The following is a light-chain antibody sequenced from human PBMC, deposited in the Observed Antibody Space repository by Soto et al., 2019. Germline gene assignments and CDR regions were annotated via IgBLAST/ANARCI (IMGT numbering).Light chain of an antibody. V-gene: IGKV3-20*01. CDR1: QSVSSSN. Sequence: VLTQSPGTLSLSPGERATLSCRASQSVSSSNLAWYQQKPAQAPRLLIYGASTRATGIADRFSGSGSGTDFTLTISRLEPEDFAVYYCQLYGTSPKTFGQGTKVDIK. CDR3: QLYGTSPKT. CDR2: GAS. J-gene: IGKJ1*01.